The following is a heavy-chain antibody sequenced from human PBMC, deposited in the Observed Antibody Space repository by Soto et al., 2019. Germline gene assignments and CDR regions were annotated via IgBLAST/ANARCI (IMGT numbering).Heavy chain of an antibody. V-gene: IGHV3-30*18. Sequence: GGSLRLSCAASGFTFSSYCMHWVRQAPGKRLEWVAVISYDGSNKYYADSVKGRFTISRDNSKNTLYLQMNSLRAEDTAVYYCAKDKSSPLGYYYYYMDVWGKGTTVTVSS. CDR1: GFTFSSYC. J-gene: IGHJ6*03. CDR2: ISYDGSNK. CDR3: AKDKSSPLGYYYYYMDV. D-gene: IGHD6-13*01.